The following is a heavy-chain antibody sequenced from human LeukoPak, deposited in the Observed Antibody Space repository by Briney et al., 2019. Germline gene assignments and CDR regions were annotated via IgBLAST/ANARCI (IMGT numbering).Heavy chain of an antibody. CDR1: GYTFTSYY. D-gene: IGHD3-9*01. CDR3: ARDLGDPNTYYGIWGHAFDI. J-gene: IGHJ3*02. CDR2: INPSGGST. Sequence: ASVKVSCKASGYTFTSYYMHWVRQAPGQGLEWMGIINPSGGSTSYAQKFQGRVTMTRDTSTSTVYMELSSLRSEDTAVYYCARDLGDPNTYYGIWGHAFDIWGQGTMVTVSS. V-gene: IGHV1-46*01.